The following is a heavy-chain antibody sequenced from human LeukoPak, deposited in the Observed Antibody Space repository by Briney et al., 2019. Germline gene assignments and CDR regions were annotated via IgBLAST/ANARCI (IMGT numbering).Heavy chain of an antibody. D-gene: IGHD3-10*01. CDR2: VSHSGDNT. CDR1: GFTFSDYA. Sequence: PGGSLRLSCAASGFTFSDYAMTSVRQAPGKGLDWVSAVSHSGDNTYYADSVKGRFTISRDNSDNTLYLQMNSLRVEDTAVYYCARPTTHYYRSLSRPGREDYWGQGTLVTVSS. CDR3: ARPTTHYYRSLSRPGREDY. J-gene: IGHJ4*02. V-gene: IGHV3-23*01.